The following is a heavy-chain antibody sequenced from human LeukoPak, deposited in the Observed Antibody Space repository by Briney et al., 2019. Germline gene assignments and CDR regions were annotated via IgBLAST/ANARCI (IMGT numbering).Heavy chain of an antibody. Sequence: GRSLRLSCAPSALTFSSYAMSWVRQAPGNWLEWVSSIISSVGSTYYADSVRGRFTISRDNSKNTLYLKMNRLRAEDTAVYYCAKVDSGGSGSQNYYYYGMDVWGQGTTVTVSS. CDR1: ALTFSSYA. V-gene: IGHV3-23*01. CDR3: AKVDSGGSGSQNYYYYGMDV. D-gene: IGHD3-10*01. CDR2: IISSVGST. J-gene: IGHJ6*02.